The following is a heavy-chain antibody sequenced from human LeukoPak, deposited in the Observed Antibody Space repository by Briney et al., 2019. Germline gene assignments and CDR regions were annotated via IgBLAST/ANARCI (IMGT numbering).Heavy chain of an antibody. CDR3: ARGPPNLGYCSGGSCYSPGAFDI. CDR1: GGSISSSSYY. D-gene: IGHD2-15*01. Sequence: PSETLSLTCTVSGGSISSSSYYWGWIRQPPGKGLEWIGSIYYSGSTYYNPSLKSRVTISVDTSKNQFSLKLSSVTAADTAVYYCARGPPNLGYCSGGSCYSPGAFDIWGQGTMVTVSS. CDR2: IYYSGST. V-gene: IGHV4-39*07. J-gene: IGHJ3*02.